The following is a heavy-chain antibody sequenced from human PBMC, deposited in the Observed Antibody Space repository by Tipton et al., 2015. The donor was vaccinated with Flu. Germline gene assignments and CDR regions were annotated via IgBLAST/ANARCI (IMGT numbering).Heavy chain of an antibody. Sequence: LRLSCSVSGGSFSSGSYYWTWIRQSAGNGLEWIGRIYTTGSTNYKPSLKSRVTLSVDTTENQFSLKLSSGTAADTAVYYCARSPSYSGAGNYPYYFDFWGQGTLVTVSS. CDR1: GGSFSSGSYY. CDR3: ARSPSYSGAGNYPYYFDF. CDR2: IYTTGST. J-gene: IGHJ4*02. V-gene: IGHV4-61*02. D-gene: IGHD3-10*01.